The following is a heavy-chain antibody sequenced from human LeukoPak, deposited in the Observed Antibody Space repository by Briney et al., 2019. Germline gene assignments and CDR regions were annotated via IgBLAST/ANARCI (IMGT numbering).Heavy chain of an antibody. CDR1: GGSVSSGSYY. Sequence: SETLSLTCTVSGGSVSSGSYYWSWIRQPPGKGLEWIGYIYYSGSTNYNPSLKSRVTISVDTSKNQFSLKLSSVTAADTAVYYCAREGGVGPRFDYWGQGTLVTVSS. CDR2: IYYSGST. CDR3: AREGGVGPRFDY. J-gene: IGHJ4*02. D-gene: IGHD2-8*01. V-gene: IGHV4-61*01.